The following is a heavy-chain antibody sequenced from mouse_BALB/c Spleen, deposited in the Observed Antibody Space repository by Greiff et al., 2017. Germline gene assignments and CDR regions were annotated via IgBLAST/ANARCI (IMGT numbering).Heavy chain of an antibody. CDR2: ISSGGST. CDR1: GFTFSSYA. D-gene: IGHD2-4*01. V-gene: IGHV5-6-5*01. J-gene: IGHJ3*01. CDR3: ARGRYDYDDGRGFAY. Sequence: EVKLVESGGGLVKPGGSLKLSCAASGFTFSSYAMSWVRQTPEKRLEWVASISSGGSTYYPDSVKGRFTISRDNARNILYLQMSSLRSEDTAMYYCARGRYDYDDGRGFAYWGQGTLVTVSA.